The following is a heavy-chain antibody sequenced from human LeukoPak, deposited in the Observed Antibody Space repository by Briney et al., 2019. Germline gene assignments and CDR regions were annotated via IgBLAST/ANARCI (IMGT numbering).Heavy chain of an antibody. D-gene: IGHD1-26*01. CDR2: ISWNSGSI. CDR1: GFTFDDYA. J-gene: IGHJ3*02. Sequence: GGSLRLSCAASGFTFDDYAMHWVRQAPGKGLEWVSGISWNSGSIGYADSVKGRFTISRDNAKNSLYLQMNSLRAEDTALYYCAKDQVYSGSPADAFDIWGQGTMVTVSS. CDR3: AKDQVYSGSPADAFDI. V-gene: IGHV3-9*01.